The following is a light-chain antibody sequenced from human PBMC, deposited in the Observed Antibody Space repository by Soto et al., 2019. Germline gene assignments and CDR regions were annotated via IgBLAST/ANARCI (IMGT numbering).Light chain of an antibody. CDR1: SSDVGGYNY. J-gene: IGLJ1*01. V-gene: IGLV2-11*01. Sequence: QSVLTQPRSVSGSPGQSGTISCTGTSSDVGGYNYVSWYQQHPGKAPKLVIYDVSKRPSGVPDRFSGSKSGNTASLTISGLQAEDEADYYCCSYAGSYTYVFGSGTKVTV. CDR3: CSYAGSYTYV. CDR2: DVS.